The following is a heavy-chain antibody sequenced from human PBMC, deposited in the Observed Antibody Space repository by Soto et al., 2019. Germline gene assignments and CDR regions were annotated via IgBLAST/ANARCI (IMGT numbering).Heavy chain of an antibody. D-gene: IGHD6-19*01. CDR1: GGSISSGGYY. V-gene: IGHV4-61*08. CDR3: ARDSANYLAVAWNWFDP. J-gene: IGHJ5*02. Sequence: SETLSLTCTVSGGSISSGGYYWSWIRQHPGKGLEWIGYIYYSGSTNYNPSLKSRVTMSVDTSKNQFSLKLSSVTAADTAVYYCARDSANYLAVAWNWFDPWGQGTLVTVSS. CDR2: IYYSGST.